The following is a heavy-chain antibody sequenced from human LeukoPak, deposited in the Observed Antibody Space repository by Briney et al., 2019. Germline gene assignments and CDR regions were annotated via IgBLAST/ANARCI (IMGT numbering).Heavy chain of an antibody. J-gene: IGHJ6*03. CDR2: IQYDGSNQ. V-gene: IGHV3-30*02. CDR3: AKDRCSNGVGCYYYYMDV. D-gene: IGHD2-8*01. Sequence: PGGSLRLSCAASGSTFSSYAMSWVRQAPGKGLEWVAYIQYDGSNQQYADSVKGRFSISRDSSKNILYLQMNSLRAEDTAVYYCAKDRCSNGVGCYYYYMDVWGKGTTVTISS. CDR1: GSTFSSYA.